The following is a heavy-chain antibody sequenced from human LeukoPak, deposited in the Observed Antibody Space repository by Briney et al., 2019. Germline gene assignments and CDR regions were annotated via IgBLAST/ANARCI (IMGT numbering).Heavy chain of an antibody. V-gene: IGHV4-38-2*02. CDR1: GYSISSGYY. J-gene: IGHJ4*02. CDR3: ARGVSSSWYYFDY. CDR2: IYHSGST. D-gene: IGHD6-13*01. Sequence: PSETLSPTCTVSGYSISSGYYWGWIRQPPGKGLEWIGSIYHSGSTYYNPSLKSRVTISVDTSKNQFSLKLSSVTAADTAVYYCARGVSSSWYYFDYWGQGTLVTVSS.